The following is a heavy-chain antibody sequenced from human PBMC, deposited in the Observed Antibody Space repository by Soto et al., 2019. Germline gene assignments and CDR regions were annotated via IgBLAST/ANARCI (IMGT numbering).Heavy chain of an antibody. CDR1: GFTFSSYA. CDR3: AKSPTMGYCSSGGSCYLDF. CDR2: ISGSGGST. J-gene: IGHJ4*02. V-gene: IGHV3-23*01. D-gene: IGHD2-15*01. Sequence: GWSLRLSCAASGFTFSSYAMSWVRQAPGRGLEWVSTISGSGGSTYYAGSVKGRFTISRDNSKNTLFLQMNSLRAEDTAVYYCAKSPTMGYCSSGGSCYLDFWGQGTLVTVSS.